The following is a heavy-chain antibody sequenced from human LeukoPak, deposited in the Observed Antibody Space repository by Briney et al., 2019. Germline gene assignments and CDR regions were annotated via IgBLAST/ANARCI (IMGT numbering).Heavy chain of an antibody. J-gene: IGHJ6*03. CDR2: INPSGGST. Sequence: VASVKVSCKASGYTFTSCYLHWVRQAPGQGLGWMAIINPSGGSTSYAQKFQGRVTMTRDMSTSTVYMEVSSLRSENTAVYYCARDSVVGATRSTDFIYYYYMDVWGKGTTVTVSS. V-gene: IGHV1-46*01. D-gene: IGHD1-26*01. CDR1: GYTFTSCY. CDR3: ARDSVVGATRSTDFIYYYYMDV.